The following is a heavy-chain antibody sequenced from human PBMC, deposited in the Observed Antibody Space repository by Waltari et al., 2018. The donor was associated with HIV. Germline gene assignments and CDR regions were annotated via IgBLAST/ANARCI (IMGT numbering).Heavy chain of an antibody. CDR1: GGSISSSSYY. CDR2: INYSGST. Sequence: QLQLQESGPGLVKPSETLSLTCTVSGGSISSSSYYWGWIRQPPGKGLEWIGSINYSGSTYYNPSLKSRFTISVDTSKNQFSLKLSSVTAADTAVYYCARQQYCSGGSCPYNWFDPWGQGTLVTVSS. D-gene: IGHD2-15*01. CDR3: ARQQYCSGGSCPYNWFDP. J-gene: IGHJ5*02. V-gene: IGHV4-39*01.